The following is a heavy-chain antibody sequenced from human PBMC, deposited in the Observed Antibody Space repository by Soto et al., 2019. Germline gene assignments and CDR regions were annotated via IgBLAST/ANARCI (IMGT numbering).Heavy chain of an antibody. CDR2: ISGSGGSK. CDR1: GFTFGSYA. Sequence: EGQLLESGGGLVQPGGSLRLSCAASGFTFGSYAMSWVRQAPGKGLEWVSAISGSGGSKYYADSVRGRFTISRDNSKNTLYLQMNSLRAEDTAVYYCANDRVSSWYYYYGMDVWGQGTTVTLSS. J-gene: IGHJ6*02. V-gene: IGHV3-23*01. D-gene: IGHD6-13*01. CDR3: ANDRVSSWYYYYGMDV.